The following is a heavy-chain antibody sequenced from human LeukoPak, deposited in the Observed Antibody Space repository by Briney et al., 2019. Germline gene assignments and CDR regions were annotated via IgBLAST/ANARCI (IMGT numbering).Heavy chain of an antibody. Sequence: PSETLSLTCTVSGGSISSYYWSWIRQPAGKGLEWIGRIYSSGSTNYNPSLKSRVTISVDTSKNQFSLKLSSVTAADTAVYYCARSSYYDFWSGLRRRYYYYMDVWGKGTTVTVSS. D-gene: IGHD3-3*01. V-gene: IGHV4-4*07. CDR1: GGSISSYY. CDR2: IYSSGST. J-gene: IGHJ6*03. CDR3: ARSSYYDFWSGLRRRYYYYMDV.